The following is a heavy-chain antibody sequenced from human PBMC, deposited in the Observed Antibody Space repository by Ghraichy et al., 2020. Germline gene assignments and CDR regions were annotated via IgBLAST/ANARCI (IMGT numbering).Heavy chain of an antibody. J-gene: IGHJ5*02. CDR3: ARERGLEWLLADWFDP. CDR2: IIPIFGTA. CDR1: GGTFSSYA. Sequence: SVKVSCKASGGTFSSYAISWVRQAPGQGLEWMGGIIPIFGTANYAQKFQGRVTITADESTSTAYMELSSLRSEDTAVYYCARERGLEWLLADWFDPWGQGTLVTVSS. D-gene: IGHD3-3*01. V-gene: IGHV1-69*13.